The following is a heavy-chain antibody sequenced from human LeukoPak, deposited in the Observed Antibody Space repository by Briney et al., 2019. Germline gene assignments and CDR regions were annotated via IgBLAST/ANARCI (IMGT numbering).Heavy chain of an antibody. J-gene: IGHJ4*02. V-gene: IGHV3-48*03. Sequence: GGSLRLSCAASGFTFSSFDMNWVRQAPGKGLEWLSYISNSGSTMYYADSVKGRFTVSRDNAKNSLYLQMNSLRAEDTAVYYCARDLPCSGGSCPEFDYWGQGTLVTVSS. CDR1: GFTFSSFD. D-gene: IGHD2-15*01. CDR2: ISNSGSTM. CDR3: ARDLPCSGGSCPEFDY.